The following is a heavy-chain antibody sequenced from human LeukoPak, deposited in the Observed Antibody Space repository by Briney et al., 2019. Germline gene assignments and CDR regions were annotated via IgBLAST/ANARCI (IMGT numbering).Heavy chain of an antibody. CDR1: GFTFSSYA. J-gene: IGHJ1*01. CDR3: AKHPVGYYYDIVASCQH. V-gene: IGHV3-23*01. D-gene: IGHD3-22*01. Sequence: GGSLRLSCAASGFTFSSYAMSWVRQAPGKGLEWVSAISGSGGSTYYADSVKGRFTISRDNSKNTLYLQMNSLRAEDTAVYYCAKHPVGYYYDIVASCQHWGQGTLVTVSS. CDR2: ISGSGGST.